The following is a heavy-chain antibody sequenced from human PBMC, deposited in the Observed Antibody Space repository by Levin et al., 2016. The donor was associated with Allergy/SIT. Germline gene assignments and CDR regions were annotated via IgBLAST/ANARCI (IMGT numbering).Heavy chain of an antibody. CDR3: ARRGIAVAGAWDY. CDR2: IYYSGST. Sequence: WIRQPPGKGLEWIGSIYYSGSTYYNPSLKSRVTISVDTSKNQFSLKLSSVTAADTAVYYCARRGIAVAGAWDYWGQGTLVTVSS. V-gene: IGHV4-39*01. J-gene: IGHJ4*02. D-gene: IGHD6-19*01.